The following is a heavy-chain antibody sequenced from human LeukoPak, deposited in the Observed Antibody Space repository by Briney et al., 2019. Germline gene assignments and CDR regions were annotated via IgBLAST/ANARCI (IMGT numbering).Heavy chain of an antibody. J-gene: IGHJ6*04. CDR3: AELGITMIGGV. CDR2: ISSSGSTI. V-gene: IGHV3-48*03. D-gene: IGHD3-10*02. Sequence: GGSLRLSCAACGFTFSIYEMKWVVQAPGKGLEWGSYISSSGSTIYYAYSVKGLFTIARDNAKNSLYLQMNSLRAEDTAVYYCAELGITMIGGVWGKGTTVTISS. CDR1: GFTFSIYE.